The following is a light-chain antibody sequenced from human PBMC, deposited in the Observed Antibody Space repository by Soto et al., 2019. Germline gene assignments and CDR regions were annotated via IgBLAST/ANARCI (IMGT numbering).Light chain of an antibody. V-gene: IGLV2-14*01. Sequence: QSALTQPASVSGSPGQSIAISCTGTSSDVGGYNFVSWYQQHPGEAPKLIIHEVTNRPSGVSDRFSGSKSGSTASLTISGLQADDEADYYCSSHTGYNTRVFGSGIKLTVL. CDR3: SSHTGYNTRV. J-gene: IGLJ1*01. CDR1: SSDVGGYNF. CDR2: EVT.